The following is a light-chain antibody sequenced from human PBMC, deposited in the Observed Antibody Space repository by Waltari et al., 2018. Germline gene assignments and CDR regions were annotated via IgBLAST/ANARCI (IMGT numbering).Light chain of an antibody. Sequence: EIVLTQSPATLSLSPGETANLSCRASQSVGTYLAWYQQKPGQAPRLLIYAASNRAAGIPARFRGSGSGTDFTLTISSLEAEDFAVYYCQQRSNWTPHTFGQGARLEIK. CDR3: QQRSNWTPHT. J-gene: IGKJ2*01. CDR2: AAS. V-gene: IGKV3-11*01. CDR1: QSVGTY.